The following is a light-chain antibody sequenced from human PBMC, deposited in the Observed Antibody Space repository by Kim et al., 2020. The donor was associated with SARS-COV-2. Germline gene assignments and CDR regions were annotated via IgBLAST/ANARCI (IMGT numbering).Light chain of an antibody. V-gene: IGLV2-14*03. CDR1: SSDVGGYKY. Sequence: GQSITISCTGTSSDVGGYKYVSWYQQHPGKAPKLMIYDVSNRPSGVSNRFSGSKSGNTASLTISGLQAEDEADYYCCSYAGSSSWVFGGGTQLTVL. CDR3: CSYAGSSSWV. J-gene: IGLJ3*02. CDR2: DVS.